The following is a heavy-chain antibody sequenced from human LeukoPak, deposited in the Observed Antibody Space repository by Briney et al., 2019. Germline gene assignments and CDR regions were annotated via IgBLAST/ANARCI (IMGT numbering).Heavy chain of an antibody. Sequence: SETLSLTCTVSGGSISSSSYNWGWIRQPPGKGLEWIGSIYYSGNTYYNPSLKCRVTISVDTSKNQFPLKLNSVTAADTAVYYCSSHSRAGHYYFYYMVVWGKGTTVTVSS. D-gene: IGHD6-13*01. J-gene: IGHJ6*03. V-gene: IGHV4-39*01. CDR2: IYYSGNT. CDR1: GGSISSSSYN. CDR3: SSHSRAGHYYFYYMVV.